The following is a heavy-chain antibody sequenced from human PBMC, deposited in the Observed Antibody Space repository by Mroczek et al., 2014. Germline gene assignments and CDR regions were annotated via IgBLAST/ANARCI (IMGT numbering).Heavy chain of an antibody. Sequence: QVQLQQWGPGLVKPSETLSLTCTVSGGSISSYYWSWIRQPAGKGLEWIGRIYTSGSTNYNPSLKSRVTMSVDTSKNQFSLKLSSVTAADTAVYYCARVRYCSSTSCYPGLDAFDIWGQGTMVTVSS. V-gene: IGHV4-4*07. D-gene: IGHD2-2*01. CDR2: IYTSGST. J-gene: IGHJ3*02. CDR3: ARVRYCSSTSCYPGLDAFDI. CDR1: GGSISSYY.